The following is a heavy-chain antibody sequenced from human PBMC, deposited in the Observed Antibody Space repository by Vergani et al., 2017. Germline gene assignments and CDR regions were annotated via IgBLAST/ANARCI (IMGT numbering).Heavy chain of an antibody. Sequence: EVQLLESGGSLKQPGGSVRLSCAASGFTFSTDAMHWVRQAPGKGLEWVSALTGGGGSTYYADPFKGRFIISRDNSRDTLYLQMNSLRPEDTATYYCVKDAGSYENFFDSWGQGTLVTVSS. CDR1: GFTFSTDA. V-gene: IGHV3-23*01. CDR2: LTGGGGST. CDR3: VKDAGSYENFFDS. J-gene: IGHJ4*02. D-gene: IGHD1-26*01.